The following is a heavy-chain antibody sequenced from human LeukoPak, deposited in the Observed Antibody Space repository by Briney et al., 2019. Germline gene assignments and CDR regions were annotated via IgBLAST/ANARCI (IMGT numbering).Heavy chain of an antibody. J-gene: IGHJ3*02. CDR1: GGSISPYY. Sequence: SETLSLTCTVSGGSISPYYWSWIRQPPGKGLEWIGYIYYSGSTNYNPSLKSRVTISVDTSKNQFSLKLSSVTAADTAVYYCARSKVRGVDDAFDIWGQGTMVTVSS. V-gene: IGHV4-59*01. D-gene: IGHD3-10*01. CDR2: IYYSGST. CDR3: ARSKVRGVDDAFDI.